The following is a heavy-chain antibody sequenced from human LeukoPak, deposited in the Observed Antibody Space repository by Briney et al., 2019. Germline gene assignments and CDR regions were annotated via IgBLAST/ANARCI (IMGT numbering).Heavy chain of an antibody. CDR2: ITTYNGNT. CDR3: ARDRRYTSSWYDPAINMDV. V-gene: IGHV1-18*01. J-gene: IGHJ6*03. Sequence: ASVKVSCKASGYTFISYGISWVRQAPGQGLEWMGWITTYNGNTNYAQKFQGRVTMTTDTFTSTAYMELRSLRSDDTAVYYCARDRRYTSSWYDPAINMDVWGKGTTVTVSS. D-gene: IGHD6-13*01. CDR1: GYTFISYG.